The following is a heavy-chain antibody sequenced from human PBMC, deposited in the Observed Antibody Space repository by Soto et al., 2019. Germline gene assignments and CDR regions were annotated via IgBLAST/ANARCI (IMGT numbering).Heavy chain of an antibody. J-gene: IGHJ5*02. D-gene: IGHD1-26*01. CDR3: ARRGHSRGFEP. V-gene: IGHV4-39*01. CDR1: GGSISSNTYY. Sequence: SETLSLTCAVSGGSISSNTYYWGCIRQPPGKGLEWIGSIYYSGNTYYNPSLKSRVTISVDTSKNQVSLKLSSVTAADAAVYYCARRGHSRGFEPWGQGTLVTVS. CDR2: IYYSGNT.